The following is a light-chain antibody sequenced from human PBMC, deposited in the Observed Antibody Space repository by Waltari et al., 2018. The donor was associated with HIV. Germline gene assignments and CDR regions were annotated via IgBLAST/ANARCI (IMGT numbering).Light chain of an antibody. CDR1: SNDVSSYNR. CDR3: SSYASSSTFV. CDR2: EVS. V-gene: IGLV2-18*02. Sequence: QSPLTQPPSVSGSPGQSVTISCTGSSNDVSSYNRVSWYQQSPGTAPKLLIYEVSHRPSGVPDRFSGSKSGNTASLTISGLQAADAADYWCSSYASSSTFVFGTGTRVTVL. J-gene: IGLJ1*01.